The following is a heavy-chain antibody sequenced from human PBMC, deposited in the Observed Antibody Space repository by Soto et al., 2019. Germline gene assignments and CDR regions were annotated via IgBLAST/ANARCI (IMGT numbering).Heavy chain of an antibody. D-gene: IGHD4-17*01. V-gene: IGHV4-31*03. J-gene: IGHJ3*02. CDR1: GGSISSGGYY. CDR2: IYYSGST. Sequence: QVQLQESGPGLVKPSQTLSLTCTVSGGSISSGGYYWSWIRQHPGKGLEWIGYIYYSGSTYYNPSLKSRVTISVDTSKNQFSLKLSSVTAADTAVYYCARDRTDYGDYVCAFDIWGQGTMVTVSS. CDR3: ARDRTDYGDYVCAFDI.